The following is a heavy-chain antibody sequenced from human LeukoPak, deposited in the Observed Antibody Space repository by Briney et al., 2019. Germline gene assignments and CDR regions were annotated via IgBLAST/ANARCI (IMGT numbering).Heavy chain of an antibody. CDR1: GFTFSSYA. CDR2: NSGSGGST. CDR3: AKDLDPGIAVAGLYFDY. Sequence: GGSLRLSCAASGFTFSSYAMSWVRQAPGKGLEWVSANSGSGGSTYYADSVKGRFTISRDNSKNTLYLQMNSLRAEDTALYYCAKDLDPGIAVAGLYFDYWGQGTLVTVSS. J-gene: IGHJ4*02. D-gene: IGHD6-19*01. V-gene: IGHV3-23*01.